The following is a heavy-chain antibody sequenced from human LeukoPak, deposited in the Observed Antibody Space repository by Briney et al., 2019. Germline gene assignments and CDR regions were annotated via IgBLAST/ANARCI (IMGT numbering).Heavy chain of an antibody. D-gene: IGHD3-22*01. CDR3: ARHYYNDNTLLDF. CDR1: GYSFTTYW. V-gene: IGHV5-10-1*01. Sequence: GESLRISCKGSGYSFTTYWISWVRQMPGEGPEWMGRIHPSDSDTNYSPSFQGHVTFSTDKSISTAYLQWTSLKASDTAIYFCARHYYNDNTLLDFWGQGTLVSVSS. J-gene: IGHJ4*02. CDR2: IHPSDSDT.